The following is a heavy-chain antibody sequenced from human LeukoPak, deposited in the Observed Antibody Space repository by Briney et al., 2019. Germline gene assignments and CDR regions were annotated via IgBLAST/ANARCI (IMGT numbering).Heavy chain of an antibody. D-gene: IGHD2-2*02. V-gene: IGHV3-23*01. Sequence: GGSLRLSCAASGFPFSSYAMSWVRQAPGKALEWVSAMSGSGGSTYYADSVKGRFTTSRDNSKNTLYLQMNSLRAEDTAVYYCAKEDIVVVPAAIRTDYWGQGTLVTVSS. CDR3: AKEDIVVVPAAIRTDY. CDR2: MSGSGGST. CDR1: GFPFSSYA. J-gene: IGHJ4*02.